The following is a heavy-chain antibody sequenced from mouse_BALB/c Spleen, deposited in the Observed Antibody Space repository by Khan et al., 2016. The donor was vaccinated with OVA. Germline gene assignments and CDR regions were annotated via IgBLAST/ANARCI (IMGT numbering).Heavy chain of an antibody. CDR1: GYTFTNYV. CDR2: INPYNDGT. V-gene: IGHV1S136*01. CDR3: ARYGSSPYYAMDY. J-gene: IGHJ4*01. Sequence: EVELVESGPELVKPGASVKMSCKASGYTFTNYVMHWVKQKPGQGLEWIGYINPYNDGTKYNEKFKGKATLTSDKSSSTAYMELSSLTSEDSAVXYCARYGSSPYYAMDYWGQGTSVTVSS. D-gene: IGHD1-1*01.